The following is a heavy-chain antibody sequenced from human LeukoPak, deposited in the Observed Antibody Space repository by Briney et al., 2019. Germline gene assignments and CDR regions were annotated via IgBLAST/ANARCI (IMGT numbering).Heavy chain of an antibody. CDR3: ARSDCSSTSCYIADCYFDY. J-gene: IGHJ4*02. D-gene: IGHD2-2*02. V-gene: IGHV1-69*01. CDR2: IIPIFGTA. Sequence: SVKVSCKASGGTFSSYAISWVRQAPGQGLEWMGGIIPIFGTANYAQKFQGRVTITADESTSTAYMELSSLRSEDTAVYYCARSDCSSTSCYIADCYFDYWGQGTLVTVSS. CDR1: GGTFSSYA.